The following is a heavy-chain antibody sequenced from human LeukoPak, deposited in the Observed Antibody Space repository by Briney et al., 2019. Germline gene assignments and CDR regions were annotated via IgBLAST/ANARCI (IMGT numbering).Heavy chain of an antibody. J-gene: IGHJ4*02. V-gene: IGHV3-23*01. CDR1: GFTFSTCA. D-gene: IGHD3-22*01. CDR2: ISGSGGST. Sequence: LSGGSLRLSCAASGFTFSTCAMSWVRQAPGKGLKWVSAISGSGGSTYYADSVKGRFTISRDNSKNTLYLQMNSLRAEDTAVYYCAKDYYDSSGYPATFDYWGQGTLVTVSS. CDR3: AKDYYDSSGYPATFDY.